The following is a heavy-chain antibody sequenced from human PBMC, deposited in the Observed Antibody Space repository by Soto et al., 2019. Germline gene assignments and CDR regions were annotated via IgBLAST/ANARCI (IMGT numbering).Heavy chain of an antibody. V-gene: IGHV4-39*01. CDR2: IHYSETT. CDR3: ARHFGALPAGRSMDWFVR. Sequence: SETLSLTCTVSGVSITSSNYYWAWIRQSPGKGLEWIGSIHYSETTHYNPSLESRVTMSVDTSKNQLSLKLRSVTAADTAVYHCARHFGALPAGRSMDWFVRWGQGTLVTVAS. D-gene: IGHD2-2*01. CDR1: GVSITSSNYY. J-gene: IGHJ5*01.